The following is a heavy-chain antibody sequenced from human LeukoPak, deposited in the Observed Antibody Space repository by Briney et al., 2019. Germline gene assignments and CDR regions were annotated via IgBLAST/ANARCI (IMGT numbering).Heavy chain of an antibody. CDR2: IHPNNGDT. J-gene: IGHJ4*02. V-gene: IGHV1-2*02. CDR1: GYTFSGTGWY. Sequence: ASVTVSCKASGYTFSGTGWYLYWLRQAPGQGLECMGCIHPNNGDTAYAQKFEGRVAMTRDTSISTAYMELRRLRPDDTAVYFCARDGPAQMVDLDYWGQGTLVTVSS. D-gene: IGHD3-10*01. CDR3: ARDGPAQMVDLDY.